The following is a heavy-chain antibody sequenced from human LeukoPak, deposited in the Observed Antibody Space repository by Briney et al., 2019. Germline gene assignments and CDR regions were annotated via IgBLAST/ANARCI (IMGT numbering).Heavy chain of an antibody. CDR2: ISSSSSYT. CDR1: GFTFNDYY. V-gene: IGHV3-11*06. D-gene: IGHD3-22*01. Sequence: GGSLRLSCAASGFTFNDYYMSWIRQAPGKGLEWVSYISSSSSYTNYADSVKGRFTISRDNAKNSLYLQMNSLRAEDTAVYYCASRLYYYDSSGYSDWGHGTLVTVSS. J-gene: IGHJ4*01. CDR3: ASRLYYYDSSGYSD.